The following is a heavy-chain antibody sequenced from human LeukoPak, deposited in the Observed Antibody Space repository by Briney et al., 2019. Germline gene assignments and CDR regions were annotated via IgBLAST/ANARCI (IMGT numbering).Heavy chain of an antibody. Sequence: GGSLRLSCADSGFTFSSYATSWVRQAPGKGLEWVSAISGSGGSTYYADSVKGRFTISRDNSKNTLYLQMNSLRAEDTAVYYCAKDEGRYYGSGSYYPFDYWGQGTLVTVSS. CDR1: GFTFSSYA. D-gene: IGHD3-10*01. CDR3: AKDEGRYYGSGSYYPFDY. V-gene: IGHV3-23*01. J-gene: IGHJ4*02. CDR2: ISGSGGST.